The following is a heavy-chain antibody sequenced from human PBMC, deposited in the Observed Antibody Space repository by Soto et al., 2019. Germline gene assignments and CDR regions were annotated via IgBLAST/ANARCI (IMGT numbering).Heavy chain of an antibody. CDR3: ARDPPSYDFWRGYSYGMDV. Sequence: GASVKVSCKASGYTFTIYAMHWVRQAPGQRLEWMGWINAGNGNTKYSQKFQGRVTITRDTSASTAYMELSSLRSEDTAVYYCARDPPSYDFWRGYSYGMDVWGQGTTVTVSS. D-gene: IGHD3-3*01. V-gene: IGHV1-3*01. J-gene: IGHJ6*02. CDR1: GYTFTIYA. CDR2: INAGNGNT.